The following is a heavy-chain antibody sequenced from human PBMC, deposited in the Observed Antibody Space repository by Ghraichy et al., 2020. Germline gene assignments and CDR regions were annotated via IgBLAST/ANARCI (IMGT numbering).Heavy chain of an antibody. D-gene: IGHD6-13*01. Sequence: ASVKVSCKASGYTFTSYGISWVRQAPGQGLEWMGRISAYNGNTNYAQKLQGRVTMTTDTSTSTAYMDLRSLRSDDTAVYYCARGGSVSSSWYYYYYYYGMDVWGQGTTVTVSS. J-gene: IGHJ6*02. CDR2: ISAYNGNT. CDR3: ARGGSVSSSWYYYYYYYGMDV. CDR1: GYTFTSYG. V-gene: IGHV1-18*04.